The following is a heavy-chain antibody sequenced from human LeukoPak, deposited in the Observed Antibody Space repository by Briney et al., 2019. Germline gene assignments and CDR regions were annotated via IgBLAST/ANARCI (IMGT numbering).Heavy chain of an antibody. D-gene: IGHD5-12*01. CDR3: AKDLTSGYDYAAFDI. CDR2: ISGRGGST. CDR1: GFTFSSYA. J-gene: IGHJ3*02. V-gene: IGHV3-23*01. Sequence: PGGSLRLSCAASGFTFSSYAVSWVRQAPGVGLEWVSTISGRGGSTYYADSVKGRFTISRDNSKNTLYLQMNSLRAEDTAVYYCAKDLTSGYDYAAFDIWGQGTMVTVSS.